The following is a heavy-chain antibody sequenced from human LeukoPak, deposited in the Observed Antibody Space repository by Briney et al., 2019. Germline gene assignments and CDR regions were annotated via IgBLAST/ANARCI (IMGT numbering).Heavy chain of an antibody. CDR2: ISGSGGST. CDR1: GLTLTSHA. CDR3: AKIPLGSHWVDFDY. J-gene: IGHJ4*02. V-gene: IGHV3-23*01. D-gene: IGHD3-10*01. Sequence: GGSLRLSSADPGLTLTSHAIRWVRQAPGKGLEWVSGISGSGGSTYYADSVKGRFTISIDNSQNTLYLQKNSLRGEDTVVYYCAKIPLGSHWVDFDYWGQGTLVTVSS.